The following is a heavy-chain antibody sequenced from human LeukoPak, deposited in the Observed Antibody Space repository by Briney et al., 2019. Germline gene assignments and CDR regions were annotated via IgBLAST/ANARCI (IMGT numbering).Heavy chain of an antibody. CDR3: ASEPYGSGSFLGAFDI. D-gene: IGHD3-10*01. V-gene: IGHV4-39*01. Sequence: PSETLSLTCAVSDDSIRSSAYYWGWIRQPPGKGLEWIGSIYYSGSTYYNPSLKSRVTISIDTSKNQFSLKLSSVTAADTGVYYCASEPYGSGSFLGAFDIWGQGTMVTVSS. CDR2: IYYSGST. J-gene: IGHJ3*02. CDR1: DDSIRSSAYY.